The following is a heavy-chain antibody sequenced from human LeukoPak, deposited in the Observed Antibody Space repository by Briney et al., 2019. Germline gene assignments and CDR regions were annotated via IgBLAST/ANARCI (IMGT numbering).Heavy chain of an antibody. V-gene: IGHV4-38-2*02. D-gene: IGHD6-13*01. CDR2: IYHSGST. J-gene: IGHJ4*02. CDR3: ARRRARFSSIDY. CDR1: GYSISSGYY. Sequence: SETLSLTCTVSGYSISSGYYWGWIRQPPGKGLEWIGSIYHSGSTYYNPSLKSRVTISIDTSKKQFSLKLTSVSAADTAMYYCARRRARFSSIDYWDKGTLVTVSS.